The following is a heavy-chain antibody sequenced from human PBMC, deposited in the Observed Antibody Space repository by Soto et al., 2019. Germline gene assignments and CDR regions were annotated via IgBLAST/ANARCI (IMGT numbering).Heavy chain of an antibody. V-gene: IGHV4-59*08. CDR3: AGPARGNEPPGY. CDR2: ISYNGKT. CDR1: GGSISGSY. Sequence: QVQLQESGPGLVKPSETLSLTCTVSGGSISGSYWTWIRQPPGHGLEWIGYISYNGKTNYNPSLKSRLTISVDTSKNQFSLKLSSVTAADTALYYCAGPARGNEPPGYWGQGTLVTVSS. D-gene: IGHD1-1*01. J-gene: IGHJ4*02.